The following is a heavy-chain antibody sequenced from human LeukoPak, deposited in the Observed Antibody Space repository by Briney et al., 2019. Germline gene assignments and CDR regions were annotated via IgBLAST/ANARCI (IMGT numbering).Heavy chain of an antibody. V-gene: IGHV3-30*04. CDR1: GFTFSSYA. J-gene: IGHJ6*04. D-gene: IGHD2-15*01. CDR3: ARDRRGCSGGSCYASYYYYYGMDV. Sequence: GRSLRLSCAASGFTFSSYAMHWVRQAPGKGLEWVAVISYDGSNRYYADSVKGRFTISRDNSKNTLYLQMNNLRAEDTAVYYCARDRRGCSGGSCYASYYYYYGMDVWGKGTTVTVSS. CDR2: ISYDGSNR.